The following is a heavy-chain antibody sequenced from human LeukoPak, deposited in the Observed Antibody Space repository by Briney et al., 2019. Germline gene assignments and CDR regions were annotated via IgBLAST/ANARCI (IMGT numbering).Heavy chain of an antibody. D-gene: IGHD5-12*01. CDR3: ARFSGFIDAFDI. CDR1: GGSISSGGYS. V-gene: IGHV4-30-2*01. CDR2: IYHSGST. J-gene: IGHJ3*02. Sequence: PSETLSLTCAVSGGSISSGGYSWSWIRQLPGKGLEWIGYIYHSGSTYYNPSLKSRVTISVDRSKNQFSLKLSSVTAADTAVYYCARFSGFIDAFDIWGQGTMVTVSS.